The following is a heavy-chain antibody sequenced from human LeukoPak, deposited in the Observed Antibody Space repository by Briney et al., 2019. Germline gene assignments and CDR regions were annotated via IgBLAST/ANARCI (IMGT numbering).Heavy chain of an antibody. CDR3: ARFAGTYLAY. V-gene: IGHV4-59*01. Sequence: GSLRLSCAASGFTFSDAWMNWVRQPPGKGLEWIGYIYYSGSTNYNPSLKSRVTISVDTSKNQFSLKLSSVTAADTAVYYCARFAGTYLAYWGQGILVTVSS. D-gene: IGHD1-26*01. CDR2: IYYSGST. J-gene: IGHJ4*02. CDR1: GFTFSDAW.